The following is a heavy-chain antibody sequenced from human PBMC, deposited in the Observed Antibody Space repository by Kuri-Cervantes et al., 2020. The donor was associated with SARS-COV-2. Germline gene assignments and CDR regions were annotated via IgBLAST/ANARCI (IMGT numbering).Heavy chain of an antibody. CDR2: INHSGST. D-gene: IGHD3-16*01. CDR3: AGSPGGVFDC. J-gene: IGHJ4*02. Sequence: CAVYGGSFSAYYWSWIRKPPGKGLEWIGEINHSGSTNYNPSLKSRVTISVDTSKHQLSLKLSSVTAADTAVYYCAGSPGGVFDCWGQGTLVTVSS. CDR1: GGSFSAYY. V-gene: IGHV4-34*01.